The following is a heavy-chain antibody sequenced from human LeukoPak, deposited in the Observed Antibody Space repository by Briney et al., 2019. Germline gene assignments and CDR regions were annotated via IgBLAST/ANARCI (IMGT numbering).Heavy chain of an antibody. J-gene: IGHJ4*02. CDR2: INTNTGNP. D-gene: IGHD1-26*01. CDR1: GYTFTSYA. V-gene: IGHV7-4-1*02. Sequence: ASVKVSCKASGYTFTSYAMNWVRQAPGQGLEWMGWINTNTGNPTYAQGFTGRFVFSLDTSVSTAYLQISSLKAEDTAVYYCARVTQTAGATNFDYWGQGTLVTVSS. CDR3: ARVTQTAGATNFDY.